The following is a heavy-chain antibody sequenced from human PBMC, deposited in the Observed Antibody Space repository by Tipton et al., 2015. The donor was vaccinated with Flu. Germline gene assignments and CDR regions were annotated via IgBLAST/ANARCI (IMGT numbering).Heavy chain of an antibody. CDR1: GGSISSSSYY. CDR2: IYYSGLS. CDR3: AKGLDP. Sequence: TLSLTCTVSGGSISSSSYYWGWIRQPPGKGLEWIGYIYYSGLSLYNPSLKSRLTISVDKSKNQFSLRLNSVTAADTAVYYCAKGLDPWGQGTLVTVSS. V-gene: IGHV4-31*03. J-gene: IGHJ5*02.